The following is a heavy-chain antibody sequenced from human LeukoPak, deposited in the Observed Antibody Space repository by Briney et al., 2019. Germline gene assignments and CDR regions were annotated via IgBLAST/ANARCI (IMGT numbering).Heavy chain of an antibody. J-gene: IGHJ4*02. CDR1: GFTFSSYS. V-gene: IGHV3-21*01. CDR2: ISSSSSYI. D-gene: IGHD5-18*01. CDR3: ARLYSYGNLFDY. Sequence: PGGSLRLSCVASGFTFSSYSMNWVRQAPGKGLEWVSSISSSSSYIYYADSVEGRFTISRDNAKNSLYLQMNSLRAEDTAVYYCARLYSYGNLFDYWGQGTLVTVSS.